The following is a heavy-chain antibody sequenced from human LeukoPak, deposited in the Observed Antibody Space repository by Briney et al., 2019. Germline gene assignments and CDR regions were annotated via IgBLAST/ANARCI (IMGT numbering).Heavy chain of an antibody. V-gene: IGHV4-4*07. J-gene: IGHJ4*02. D-gene: IGHD4-17*01. Sequence: SETLSLTCSVSGGSVSSYYWTWIRQPAGKGLEWIGRIYPSGSTHYNPSLKSRVSMSVDTSKNQFSLKVTSVTAADTAVYYCADDFGDWGQGTLVTVSS. CDR3: ADDFGD. CDR2: IYPSGST. CDR1: GGSVSSYY.